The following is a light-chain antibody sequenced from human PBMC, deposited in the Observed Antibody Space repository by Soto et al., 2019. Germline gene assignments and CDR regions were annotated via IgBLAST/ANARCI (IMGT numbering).Light chain of an antibody. V-gene: IGKV1-5*03. J-gene: IGKJ2*01. CDR3: QQYNAYPKT. CDR2: KAS. CDR1: QSVDVW. Sequence: DVQMTQSPSTLSASVGDTVTITCRASQSVDVWLAWYHQKPGKPPELIIYKASILETGVPSRFTGGGSGTYFSLTISGLQPDDLGTYYCQQYNAYPKTFGQGTKLE.